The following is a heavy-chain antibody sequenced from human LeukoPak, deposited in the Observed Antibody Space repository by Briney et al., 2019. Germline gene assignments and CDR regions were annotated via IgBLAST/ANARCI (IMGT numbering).Heavy chain of an antibody. CDR2: IYHSGST. CDR3: ASLDCQLLSPYFDY. Sequence: SETLSLTCAVSGYSISSGYYWGWIRQPPGKGLERIGSIYHSGSTYYNPSLKSRVTISVDTSKNQFSLKLSSVTAADTAVYYCASLDCQLLSPYFDYWGQGTLVTVSS. D-gene: IGHD2-2*01. CDR1: GYSISSGYY. V-gene: IGHV4-38-2*01. J-gene: IGHJ4*02.